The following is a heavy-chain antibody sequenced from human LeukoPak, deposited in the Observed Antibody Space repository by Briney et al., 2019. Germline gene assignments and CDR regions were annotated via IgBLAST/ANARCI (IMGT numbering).Heavy chain of an antibody. J-gene: IGHJ4*02. Sequence: SETLSLTCTVSGGSISSGDYYWSWIRQPPGKGLEWIGYIYYSGSTYYNPSLKSRITISVDTSKNQFSLKLSSVTAADTAAYYCARERSGSYSGFDYWGQGTLVTVSS. CDR1: GGSISSGDYY. CDR3: ARERSGSYSGFDY. CDR2: IYYSGST. V-gene: IGHV4-30-4*01. D-gene: IGHD1-26*01.